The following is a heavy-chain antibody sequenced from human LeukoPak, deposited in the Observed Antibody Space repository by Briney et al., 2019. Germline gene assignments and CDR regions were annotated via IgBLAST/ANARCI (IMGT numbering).Heavy chain of an antibody. CDR1: GFKFSSYS. V-gene: IGHV3-21*03. D-gene: IGHD3-10*02. Sequence: PGGSLSLSCAASGFKFSSYSMKWVRQAPGKGLEWVSFISSSSSYIYYADSLKGRFTISRDNAKNSLYLQMNSLRAEDTAVYYCARGTMFPYYFDYWGQGTLVTVSS. CDR2: ISSSSSYI. CDR3: ARGTMFPYYFDY. J-gene: IGHJ4*02.